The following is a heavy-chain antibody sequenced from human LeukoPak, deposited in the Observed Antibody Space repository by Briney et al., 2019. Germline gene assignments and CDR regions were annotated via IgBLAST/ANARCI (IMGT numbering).Heavy chain of an antibody. CDR2: IYWDGDK. CDR3: AHTVGVDCSSARCRSYYFGN. Sequence: SGPTLVNPTQTLTLTCTFSGFSLTTSGVGVGWIRQPPGQALEWLALIYWDGDKRHSPSLKSRLTITKDTSRNQVVLTMTNMDPVDTATYYCAHTVGVDCSSARCRSYYFGNWGQGTLVTVSS. CDR1: GFSLTTSGVG. J-gene: IGHJ4*02. D-gene: IGHD2-2*01. V-gene: IGHV2-5*02.